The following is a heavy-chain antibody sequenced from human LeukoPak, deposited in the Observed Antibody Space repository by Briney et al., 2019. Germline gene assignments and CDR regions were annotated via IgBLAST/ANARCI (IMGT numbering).Heavy chain of an antibody. Sequence: ASVKVSCKASGYTFTGYYMHWVRQAPGQGLEWMGWINPNSGGTNYAQKFRGRVTMTRDTSISTAYMELSRLRSDDTAVYYCARDRESFYYDSSGSYDAFDIWGQGTMVTVSS. CDR2: INPNSGGT. D-gene: IGHD3-22*01. CDR3: ARDRESFYYDSSGSYDAFDI. CDR1: GYTFTGYY. V-gene: IGHV1-2*02. J-gene: IGHJ3*02.